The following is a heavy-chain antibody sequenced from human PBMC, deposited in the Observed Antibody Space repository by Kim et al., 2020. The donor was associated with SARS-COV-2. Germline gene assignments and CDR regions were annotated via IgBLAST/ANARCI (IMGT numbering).Heavy chain of an antibody. V-gene: IGHV3-74*01. Sequence: YADAVKGRCTISRDNAKNTLYLQMNGLRAEDTAVYYCARGGSGYFGGYWGQGTLVTVSS. D-gene: IGHD3-22*01. J-gene: IGHJ4*02. CDR3: ARGGSGYFGGY.